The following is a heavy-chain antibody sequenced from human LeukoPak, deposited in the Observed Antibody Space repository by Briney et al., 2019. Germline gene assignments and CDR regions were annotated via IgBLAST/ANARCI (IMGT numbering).Heavy chain of an antibody. CDR2: INPSGGST. D-gene: IGHD6-25*01. CDR3: ARVLGKSTAAGPALGY. Sequence: ASVKVSCKASGYTFTSYYMHWVRQAPGQGLEWMGIINPSGGSTSYAQKFQGRVTMTRDTSTSTVYMELSSLRSEDTPVYFCARVLGKSTAAGPALGYWGQGALVTVSS. V-gene: IGHV1-46*01. J-gene: IGHJ4*02. CDR1: GYTFTSYY.